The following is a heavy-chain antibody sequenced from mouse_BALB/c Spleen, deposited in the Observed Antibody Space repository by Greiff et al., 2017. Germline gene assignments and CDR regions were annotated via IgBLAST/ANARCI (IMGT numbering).Heavy chain of an antibody. Sequence: VKLVESGPGLVQPSQSLSITCTVSGFSLTSYGVHWVRQSPGKGLEWLGVIWSGGSTDYNAAFISRLSISKDNSKSQVFFKMNSLQANDTAIYYCARTGGGYGAMDYWGQGTSVTVSS. CDR1: GFSLTSYG. CDR3: ARTGGGYGAMDY. J-gene: IGHJ4*01. D-gene: IGHD3-1*01. V-gene: IGHV2-2*02. CDR2: IWSGGST.